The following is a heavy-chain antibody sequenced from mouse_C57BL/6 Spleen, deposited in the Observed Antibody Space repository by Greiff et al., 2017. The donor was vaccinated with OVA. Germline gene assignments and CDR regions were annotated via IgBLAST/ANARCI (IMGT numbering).Heavy chain of an antibody. D-gene: IGHD2-5*01. J-gene: IGHJ3*01. CDR1: GFSLTSYG. V-gene: IGHV2-6*01. CDR3: ASSYYSNYGGFAY. Sequence: QVQLQQSGPGLVAPSQSLSITCTVSGFSLTSYGVDWVRQSPGKGLEWLGVIWGVGSTNYNSAPKSRLSISKDNSKSQVFLKMNSLQTDDTAMYYCASSYYSNYGGFAYWGKGTLVTVSA. CDR2: IWGVGST.